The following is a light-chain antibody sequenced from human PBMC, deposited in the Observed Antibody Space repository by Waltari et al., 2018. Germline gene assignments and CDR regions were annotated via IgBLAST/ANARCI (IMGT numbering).Light chain of an antibody. J-gene: IGKJ1*01. CDR3: QHYESLPVT. V-gene: IGKV3-20*01. CDR1: QSISKY. CDR2: HAS. Sequence: EIVLTPSSGTLSLSPGERATLSCTASQSISKYLAWYQQKPDQAPRLLIYHASSRAAGIPDRFIGSGSGTDFSLTISRLEPEDFAVYYCQHYESLPVTFGQGTKVEIK.